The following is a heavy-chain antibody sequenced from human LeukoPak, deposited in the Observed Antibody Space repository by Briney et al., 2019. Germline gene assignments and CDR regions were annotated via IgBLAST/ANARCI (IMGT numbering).Heavy chain of an antibody. D-gene: IGHD2/OR15-2a*01. CDR2: ISGSGDTT. J-gene: IGHJ6*03. Sequence: PGGSLRLSCAASELTFSNYAMSWVRQAPGKGLEWVSGISGSGDTTYYADSVKGWFTISRDNSRSTLYLQMNNLKAEDTAIYYCAKDYFGLYYYMDVWGKGTTVTVSS. V-gene: IGHV3-23*01. CDR3: AKDYFGLYYYMDV. CDR1: ELTFSNYA.